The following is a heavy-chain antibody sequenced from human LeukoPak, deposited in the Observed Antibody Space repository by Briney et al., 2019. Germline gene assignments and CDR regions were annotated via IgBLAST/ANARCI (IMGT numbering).Heavy chain of an antibody. D-gene: IGHD3-22*01. CDR1: GDSTSSDRYY. J-gene: IGHJ4*02. Sequence: SETLSLTYTVSGDSTSSDRYYGGWVRQPPGKGLEWIGNIYYSGSTYYNPSLKSRVTISVDRSKNQFSLKLSSVTAADTAVYYCARANVGYYDSSGYSFDYWGQGTLVTVSS. CDR3: ARANVGYYDSSGYSFDY. CDR2: IYYSGST. V-gene: IGHV4-39*07.